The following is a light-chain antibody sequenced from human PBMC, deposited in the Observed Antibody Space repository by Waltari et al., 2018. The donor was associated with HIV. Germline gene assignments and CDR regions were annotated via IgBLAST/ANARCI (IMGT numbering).Light chain of an antibody. V-gene: IGLV2-14*01. CDR3: SSYTSTSTYV. Sequence: QSALTQPASVSGSPGQSITISCSGTSSDVGIYNSVSWYQQHPGKAPKLIIYDGSRRPSGVSNRFSGSKSGNTASLTISGLQAEDEADYYCSSYTSTSTYVFGTGTKVTVL. CDR1: SSDVGIYNS. CDR2: DGS. J-gene: IGLJ1*01.